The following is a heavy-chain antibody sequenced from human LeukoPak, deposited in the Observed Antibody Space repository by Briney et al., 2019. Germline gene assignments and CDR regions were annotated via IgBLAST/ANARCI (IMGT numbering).Heavy chain of an antibody. CDR3: AREGGPYRPFDY. Sequence: SETLSLTCGVSGGSISTTNWGTWVRQPPGEGLGGIGEVHLSGRTHYNPSLESRVTMSVDMSENHISLRLTSVTAADTAVYYCAREGGPYRPFDYSGQGTLVTVSS. V-gene: IGHV4-4*02. J-gene: IGHJ4*02. CDR2: VHLSGRT. CDR1: GGSISTTNW.